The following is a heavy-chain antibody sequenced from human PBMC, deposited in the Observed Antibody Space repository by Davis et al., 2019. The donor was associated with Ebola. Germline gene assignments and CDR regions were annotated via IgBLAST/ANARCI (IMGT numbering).Heavy chain of an antibody. CDR1: GFTFGDYA. CDR2: IRSKAYGGTT. D-gene: IGHD5-18*01. V-gene: IGHV3-49*04. CDR3: TRIQGGYYFGMDV. J-gene: IGHJ6*02. Sequence: GESLKISCTASGFTFGDYAMSWVRQAPGKGLEWVGFIRSKAYGGTTEYAASVKGRFTISRDDSKSIAYLQMNSLKNEDTAVYYCTRIQGGYYFGMDVWGQGTTVTVSS.